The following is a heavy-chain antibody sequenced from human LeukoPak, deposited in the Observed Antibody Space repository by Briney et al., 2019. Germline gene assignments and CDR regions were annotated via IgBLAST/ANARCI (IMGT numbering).Heavy chain of an antibody. CDR3: ASVYFSGWGSFPDY. D-gene: IGHD2-15*01. CDR1: GDSAGDSFSNRNYY. CDR2: VYYTGST. Sequence: SETLSLTCTVSGDSAGDSFSNRNYYWGWIRQPPGEGLEWIGTVYYTGSTYYNPSLESRVTMSRDTSKTQFSLKLNSVTAADTALYYCASVYFSGWGSFPDYWGQGILVTVSS. J-gene: IGHJ4*02. V-gene: IGHV4-39*01.